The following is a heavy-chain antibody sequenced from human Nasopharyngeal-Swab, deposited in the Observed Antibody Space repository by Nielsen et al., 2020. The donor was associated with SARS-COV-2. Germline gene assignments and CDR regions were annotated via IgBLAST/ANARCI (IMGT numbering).Heavy chain of an antibody. Sequence: SETLSLTCTVSGASVTTSDYYRGWIRQPPGEGLEWIGSLLSSGSSYSNPSLKSRVSISVDTSKNQFSLKLSSVTAADTAVYYCARNPPGYYDFIHYGMDVWGQGTTVTVSS. CDR2: LLSSGSS. V-gene: IGHV4-39*01. CDR3: ARNPPGYYDFIHYGMDV. D-gene: IGHD3-3*01. J-gene: IGHJ6*02. CDR1: GASVTTSDYY.